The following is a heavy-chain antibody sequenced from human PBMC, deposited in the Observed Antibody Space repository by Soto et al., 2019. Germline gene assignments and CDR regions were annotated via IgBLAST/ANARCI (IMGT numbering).Heavy chain of an antibody. V-gene: IGHV3-30-3*01. Sequence: QVHLVESGGGVVQPGRSLSLSCVASGFTFDTYGIHWVRQAPGKGLQWVALISYEGSNTYYADSVRGRFTISRDNSKNTLYLQMNTLRPEDTGLYYCARVTPGNNLYYFSGLDFWGQGTSVTVSS. CDR2: ISYEGSNT. CDR1: GFTFDTYG. CDR3: ARVTPGNNLYYFSGLDF. J-gene: IGHJ6*02. D-gene: IGHD1-1*01.